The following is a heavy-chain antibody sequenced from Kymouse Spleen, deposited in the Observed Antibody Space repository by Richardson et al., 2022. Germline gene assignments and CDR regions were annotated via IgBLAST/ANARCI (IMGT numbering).Heavy chain of an antibody. V-gene: IGHV4-34*01. Sequence: QVQLQQWGAGLLKPSETLSLTCAVYGGSFSGYYWSWIRQPPGKGLEWIGEINHSGSTNYNPSLKSRVTISVDTSKNQFSLKLSSVTAADTAVYYCAREEVRGVNYYGMDVWGQGTTVTVSS. D-gene: IGHD3-10*01. CDR3: AREEVRGVNYYGMDV. CDR1: GGSFSGYY. CDR2: INHSGST. J-gene: IGHJ6*02.